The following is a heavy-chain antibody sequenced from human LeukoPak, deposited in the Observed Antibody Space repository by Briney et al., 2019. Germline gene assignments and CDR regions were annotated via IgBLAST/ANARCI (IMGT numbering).Heavy chain of an antibody. D-gene: IGHD4-17*01. CDR2: IKQDGSEK. J-gene: IGHJ4*02. CDR1: GFTFSSYW. V-gene: IGHV3-7*01. Sequence: GGSLRLSCAASGFTFSSYWMSWVRQAPGKGLEWVANIKQDGSEKYYVDSVKGRFTISRDNAKNSLYLQMNSLRAEDTAVYYCARDFDYGGYVRYQDYWGQGTLVTVSS. CDR3: ARDFDYGGYVRYQDY.